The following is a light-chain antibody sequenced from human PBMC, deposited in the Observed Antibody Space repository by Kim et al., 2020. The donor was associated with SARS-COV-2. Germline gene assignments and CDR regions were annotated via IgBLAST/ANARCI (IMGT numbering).Light chain of an antibody. CDR2: GAS. CDR3: QQSHIIPIT. J-gene: IGKJ5*01. CDR1: QSITTS. Sequence: ASVGDSITFPCRASQSITTSLNWYQQKPGKAPKLLIYGASVLQTGVPSRFSGSGSGTEFTLTISSLQPEDFATYYCQQSHIIPITFGQGTRLEIK. V-gene: IGKV1-39*01.